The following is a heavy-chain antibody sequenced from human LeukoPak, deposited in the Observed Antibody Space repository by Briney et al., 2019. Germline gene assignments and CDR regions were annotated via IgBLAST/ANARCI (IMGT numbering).Heavy chain of an antibody. Sequence: GGSLRLSCAASGFIVSSNYMSWVRQAPGEGLEWGSVIYSGCSTYYADSVKGRFTFSSDNSNNTPYLQMNSLRAEDTAVYYCARRDGDPVDAFDIWGQETMVTVSS. CDR3: ARRDGDPVDAFDI. D-gene: IGHD4-17*01. CDR2: IYSGCST. CDR1: GFIVSSNY. V-gene: IGHV3-53*01. J-gene: IGHJ3*02.